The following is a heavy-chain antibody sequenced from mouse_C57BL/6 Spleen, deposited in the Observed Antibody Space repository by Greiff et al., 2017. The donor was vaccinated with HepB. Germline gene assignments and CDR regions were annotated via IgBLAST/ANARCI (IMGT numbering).Heavy chain of an antibody. J-gene: IGHJ2*01. CDR3: ARFDYGNYGYFDY. CDR1: GYAFSSSW. V-gene: IGHV1-82*01. CDR2: IYPGDGDT. D-gene: IGHD2-1*01. Sequence: QVQLKQSGPELVKPGASVKISCKASGYAFSSSWMNWVKQRPGKGLEWIGRIYPGDGDTNYNGKFKGKATLTADKSSSTAYMQLSSLTSEDSAVYFCARFDYGNYGYFDYWGQGTTLTVSS.